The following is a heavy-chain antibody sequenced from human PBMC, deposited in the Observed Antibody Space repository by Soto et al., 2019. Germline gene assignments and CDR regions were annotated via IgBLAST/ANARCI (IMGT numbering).Heavy chain of an antibody. J-gene: IGHJ4*02. V-gene: IGHV4-39*01. CDR2: IYYSGRT. D-gene: IGHD2-21*02. CDR1: VESISSSSYY. Sequence: ETLSLTCIVSVESISSSSYYWGWILQPPGKGLEWIGSIYYSGRTYYNPSFKSRVTISIDTSKNQFSLKLSSVTATDTAVYYCARQRTTVVTQAYFDHWGQGALVTVSS. CDR3: ARQRTTVVTQAYFDH.